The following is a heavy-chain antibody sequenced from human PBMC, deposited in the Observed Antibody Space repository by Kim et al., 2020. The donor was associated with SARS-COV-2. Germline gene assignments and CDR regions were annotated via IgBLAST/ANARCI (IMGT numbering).Heavy chain of an antibody. V-gene: IGHV3-21*01. D-gene: IGHD2-21*02. CDR2: ISSNGNDI. Sequence: GGSLRLSCAASGFIFSSYRMNWVRQAPGKGPEWVSSISSNGNDIHYRDSVKGRFTISRDNAKNSLFLQMSSLNVEDTALYYCARDTIPGIRYYYYGMDVWGQGTTVTVSS. J-gene: IGHJ6*02. CDR1: GFIFSSYR. CDR3: ARDTIPGIRYYYYGMDV.